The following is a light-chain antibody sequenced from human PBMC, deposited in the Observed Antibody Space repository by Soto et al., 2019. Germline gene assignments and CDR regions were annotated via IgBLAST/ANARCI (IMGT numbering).Light chain of an antibody. V-gene: IGLV1-40*01. CDR3: QSYDSSLSGVV. CDR2: GNI. J-gene: IGLJ2*01. Sequence: QPVLTQPTSVSGAPGQTVTISCTGSSSNIGAGYDVHWYQLLPGTAPKLLIYGNINRPSGVPDRFSGSKSGTSASLAITGLQAADEADYYCQSYDSSLSGVVFSGGTKVTVL. CDR1: SSNIGAGYD.